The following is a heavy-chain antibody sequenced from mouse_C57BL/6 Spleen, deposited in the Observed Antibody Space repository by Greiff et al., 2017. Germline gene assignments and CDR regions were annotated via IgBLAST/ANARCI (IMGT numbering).Heavy chain of an antibody. CDR2: IDPSDSYT. CDR1: GYTFTSYW. CDR3: AIFHGTAMDY. J-gene: IGHJ4*01. Sequence: QVQLQQPGAELVMPGASVKLSCKASGYTFTSYWMHWVKQRPGQGLEWIGEIDPSDSYTNYNQKFKGKSTLTVDKSSSTAYMQLSSLTSEDSAVYYGAIFHGTAMDYWGQGTSVTVSS. V-gene: IGHV1-69*01. D-gene: IGHD1-1*01.